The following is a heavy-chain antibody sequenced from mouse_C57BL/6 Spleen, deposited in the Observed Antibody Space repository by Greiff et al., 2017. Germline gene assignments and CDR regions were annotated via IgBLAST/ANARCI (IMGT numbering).Heavy chain of an antibody. CDR3: ARWDFYGNYDLYFDV. D-gene: IGHD2-1*01. J-gene: IGHJ1*03. V-gene: IGHV1-77*01. CDR2: IGPGSGST. Sequence: QVQLKESGAELVKPGASVKISCKASGYTFTDYYINWVKQRPGHGLEWIGMIGPGSGSTSYNEKFHGKATLTADKSSSTAYMQLSSLTSEDSAVYFCARWDFYGNYDLYFDVWGTGTTVTVSS. CDR1: GYTFTDYY.